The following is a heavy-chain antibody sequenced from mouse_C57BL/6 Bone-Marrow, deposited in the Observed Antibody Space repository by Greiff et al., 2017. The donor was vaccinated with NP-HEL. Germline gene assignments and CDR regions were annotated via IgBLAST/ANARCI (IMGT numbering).Heavy chain of an antibody. CDR1: GFNIKDDY. D-gene: IGHD6-5*01. CDR3: TTVCGGYY. CDR2: IDPENGDT. Sequence: VQLQQSGAELVRPGASVKLSCTASGFNIKDDYMHWVKQRPEQGLEWIGWIDPENGDTESASKFQGKATITADTSSNTAYLQLSSLTSEDAAVYYCTTVCGGYYWGQGTTLTVSS. V-gene: IGHV14-4*01. J-gene: IGHJ2*01.